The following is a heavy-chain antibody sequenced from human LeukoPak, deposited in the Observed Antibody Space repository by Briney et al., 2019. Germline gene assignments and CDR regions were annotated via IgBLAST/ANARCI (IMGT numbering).Heavy chain of an antibody. Sequence: GGSLRLSCAASGFTFSSYWMSWVRQAPGKGLEWVSSISSSSSYIYYADSVKGRFTISRDNAKNSLYLQMNSLRAEDTAVYYCARDENDYYGSVSYDWGKGTTVTVSS. CDR3: ARDENDYYGSVSYD. CDR1: GFTFSSYW. V-gene: IGHV3-21*01. CDR2: ISSSSSYI. J-gene: IGHJ6*04. D-gene: IGHD3-10*01.